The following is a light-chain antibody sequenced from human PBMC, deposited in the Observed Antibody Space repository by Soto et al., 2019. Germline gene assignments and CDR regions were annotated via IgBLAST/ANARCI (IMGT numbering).Light chain of an antibody. V-gene: IGKV3-11*01. CDR3: QQRSNWPLT. Sequence: ALTQSPGTLSSSPGERATLSCRASQSVSSNYLAWYQQKPGQAPRLLIYDASNRATGIPAGFSGSGSGTDFTLTISSLEPEDFAVYYCQQRSNWPLTFGGGTKVDIK. J-gene: IGKJ4*01. CDR2: DAS. CDR1: QSVSSN.